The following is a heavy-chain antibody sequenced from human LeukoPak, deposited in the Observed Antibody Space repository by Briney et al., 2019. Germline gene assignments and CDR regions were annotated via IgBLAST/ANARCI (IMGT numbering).Heavy chain of an antibody. CDR3: ARSLYDSSGYDWYFDL. Sequence: ASVKVSCKASGYTFTSYYMRWVRQAPGQGLEWMGIINPSGGSTSYAQKSQGRVTMTRDMSTSTVYMELSSLRSEDTAVYYCARSLYDSSGYDWYFDLWGRGTLVTVSS. CDR2: INPSGGST. CDR1: GYTFTSYY. J-gene: IGHJ2*01. V-gene: IGHV1-46*01. D-gene: IGHD3-22*01.